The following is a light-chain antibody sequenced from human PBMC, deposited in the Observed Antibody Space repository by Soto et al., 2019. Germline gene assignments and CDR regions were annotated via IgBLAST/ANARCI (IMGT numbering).Light chain of an antibody. J-gene: IGLJ1*01. V-gene: IGLV2-14*03. CDR3: TSYRGINNYA. CDR2: DVS. Sequence: QRVRTQPASLSVFPGQAITISCTGTTSDVGAYNYVSWYQHHPGKAPKLMIYDVSDRPSGVSNRFSGSKSGNTASLTISGLQAEDEADYYCTSYRGINNYAFGTGTKVTVL. CDR1: TSDVGAYNY.